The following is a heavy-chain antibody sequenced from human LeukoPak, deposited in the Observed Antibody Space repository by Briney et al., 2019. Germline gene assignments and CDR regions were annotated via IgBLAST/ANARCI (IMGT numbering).Heavy chain of an antibody. CDR3: ARVGGTGEIWFDP. J-gene: IGHJ5*02. D-gene: IGHD3-16*01. V-gene: IGHV4-59*11. Sequence: SETLSLTCTVSGGSISSHYWSWIRQPPGKGLEWIGYIYYSGSTNYNPSLKSRVTISVDTSKNQFSLKLSSVTAADTAVYYCARVGGTGEIWFDPWGQGTLVTVSS. CDR2: IYYSGST. CDR1: GGSISSHY.